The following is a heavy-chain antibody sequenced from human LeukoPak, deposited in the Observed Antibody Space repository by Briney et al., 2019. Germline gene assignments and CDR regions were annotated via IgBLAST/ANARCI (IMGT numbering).Heavy chain of an antibody. CDR1: GYTFTSYY. CDR2: IKPSGVGT. Sequence: ASVKVSCKASGYTFTSYYMHWIRQAPAQGLEWMGIIKPSGVGTGYAQKFQGRVTMTSDTSTSTVYMDLSSLRSEDTAVYYCVREYPGGSFDYWGQGTLVTVSS. V-gene: IGHV1-46*01. J-gene: IGHJ4*02. CDR3: VREYPGGSFDY. D-gene: IGHD5-12*01.